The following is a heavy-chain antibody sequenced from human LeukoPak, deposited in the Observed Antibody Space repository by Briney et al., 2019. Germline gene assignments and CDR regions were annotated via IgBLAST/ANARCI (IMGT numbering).Heavy chain of an antibody. Sequence: PSETPSLTCTVSGGSISSYYWTWIRQPAGKGLEWIGRIYSSGSTNYNPSLESRVTMSVDTSKNQFSLNLRSMTAADTALYYCARGAYYGSGSVFDLWGQGTMVTVSS. V-gene: IGHV4-4*07. J-gene: IGHJ3*01. CDR1: GGSISSYY. D-gene: IGHD3-10*01. CDR3: ARGAYYGSGSVFDL. CDR2: IYSSGST.